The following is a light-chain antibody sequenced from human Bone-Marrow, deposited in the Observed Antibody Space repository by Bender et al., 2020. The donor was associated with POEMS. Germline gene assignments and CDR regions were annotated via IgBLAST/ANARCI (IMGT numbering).Light chain of an antibody. CDR1: SSDVGSYNL. J-gene: IGLJ1*01. CDR2: EVT. Sequence: QSALAQPASVSGSPGQSITISCTGTSSDVGSYNLVSWYQQHPGKAPKLIIYEVTKRPSGVPDRLSGSKSGNTASLTISGLQPDDESDYYCSSYTRSGALFVFGTGTKVTV. V-gene: IGLV2-14*02. CDR3: SSYTRSGALFV.